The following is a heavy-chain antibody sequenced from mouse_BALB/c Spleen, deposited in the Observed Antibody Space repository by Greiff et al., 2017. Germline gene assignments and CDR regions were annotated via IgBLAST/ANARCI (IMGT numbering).Heavy chain of an antibody. D-gene: IGHD4-1*01. CDR2: INPSTGYT. CDR3: ARRELGLDY. Sequence: VQLQESGPELVKPGASVKMSCKASGYTFTSYWMHWVKQRPGQGLEWIGYINPSTGYTEYNQKFKDKATLTADKSSSTAYMQLSSLTSEDSAVYYCARRELGLDYWGQGTTLTVSS. J-gene: IGHJ2*01. V-gene: IGHV1-7*01. CDR1: GYTFTSYW.